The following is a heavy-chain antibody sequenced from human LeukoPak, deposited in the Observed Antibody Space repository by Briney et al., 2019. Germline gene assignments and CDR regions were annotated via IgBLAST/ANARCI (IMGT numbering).Heavy chain of an antibody. D-gene: IGHD3-10*01. CDR1: GFTFSSYS. CDR3: ARDPVPNYGSGSPIAKWFDP. Sequence: GGSLRLSCAASGFTFSSYSMNWVRQAPGKGLEWVSFISGSSSYIYYADSVKGRFTISRDNAKNSLYLQMNSLRAEDTAVYYCARDPVPNYGSGSPIAKWFDPWGQGTLVTVSS. V-gene: IGHV3-21*01. CDR2: ISGSSSYI. J-gene: IGHJ5*02.